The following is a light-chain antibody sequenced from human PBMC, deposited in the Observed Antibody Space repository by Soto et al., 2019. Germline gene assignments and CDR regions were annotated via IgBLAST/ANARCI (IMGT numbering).Light chain of an antibody. CDR1: QSVLYSSNNKNY. V-gene: IGKV4-1*01. CDR3: QQYYSTPPVT. Sequence: DIVMTQSPDSLAVSLGERATINCKSSQSVLYSSNNKNYSAWSQQKPGQPPKLLIYWASTRESGVPDRFSGSGYGTDYTLTISSLQAEDVAVYYCQQYYSTPPVTFGPGTKVDIK. CDR2: WAS. J-gene: IGKJ3*01.